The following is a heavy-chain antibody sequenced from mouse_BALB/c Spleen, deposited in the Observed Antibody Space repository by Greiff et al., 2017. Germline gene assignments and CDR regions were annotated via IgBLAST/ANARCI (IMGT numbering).Heavy chain of an antibody. J-gene: IGHJ2*01. CDR1: GLNIKDTF. Sequence: DVKLQESGAELVKPGASVKLSCTASGLNIKDTFMHWVKRRPEQGLEWIGRIDPASGNTKYDPNFQGKATIRADTSSNTAYLQLSFLTSEDTAVYYCVVFYGYDEDWGLGTTLTVSS. CDR3: VVFYGYDED. V-gene: IGHV14-3*02. CDR2: IDPASGNT. D-gene: IGHD2-2*01.